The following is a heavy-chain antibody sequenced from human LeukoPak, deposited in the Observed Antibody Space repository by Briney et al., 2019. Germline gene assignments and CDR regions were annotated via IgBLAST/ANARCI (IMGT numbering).Heavy chain of an antibody. CDR1: GGSISSGDYY. Sequence: SETLSLTCTVSGGSISSGDYYWSWIRQPPGKGLEWIGYIYYSGSTYYNPSLKSRVTISVDTSKNQFSLKLSSVTAADTAVYYCARHIRIVGATSHFDYWGQGTLVTVSS. J-gene: IGHJ4*02. CDR2: IYYSGST. V-gene: IGHV4-30-4*01. D-gene: IGHD1-26*01. CDR3: ARHIRIVGATSHFDY.